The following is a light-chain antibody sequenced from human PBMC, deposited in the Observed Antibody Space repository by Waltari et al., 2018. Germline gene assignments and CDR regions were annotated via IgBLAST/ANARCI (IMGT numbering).Light chain of an antibody. Sequence: IALTQAPGTLSWSPGESATLSCWASQSVGRNYLAWYQQRPGQAPRHLIYGASSGATGIPDRFSGRGSGTDFTFSTSSLEPEDFAVYYCKHYVRTWASGQGTKVEIK. J-gene: IGKJ1*01. CDR1: QSVGRNY. V-gene: IGKV3-20*01. CDR2: GAS. CDR3: KHYVRTWA.